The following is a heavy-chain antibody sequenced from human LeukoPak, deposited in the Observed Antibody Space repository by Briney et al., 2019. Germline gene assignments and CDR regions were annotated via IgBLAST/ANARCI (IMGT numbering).Heavy chain of an antibody. Sequence: GGSLRLSCAASGFTFSSYGMHWVRQAPGKGLEWVAVIWYGGSNKYYADSVKGRFTISRDNSKNTLYLQMNSLRAEDTAVYYCARDFGTFSSSWLFDYWGQGTLVTVSS. D-gene: IGHD6-13*01. CDR1: GFTFSSYG. J-gene: IGHJ4*02. V-gene: IGHV3-33*08. CDR2: IWYGGSNK. CDR3: ARDFGTFSSSWLFDY.